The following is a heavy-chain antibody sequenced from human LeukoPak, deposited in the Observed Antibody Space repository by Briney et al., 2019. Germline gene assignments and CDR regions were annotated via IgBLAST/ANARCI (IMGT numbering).Heavy chain of an antibody. CDR3: ARGRSSFFDY. D-gene: IGHD6-19*01. Sequence: SETLSLTCTVSGGSVSSGSYYWSWIRQPPGKGLEWIGYIYCSGSTNYNPSLKSRVTISVDTSKNQFSLKLSSGTAADTAVYYCARGRSSFFDYWGQGTLVTVSS. V-gene: IGHV4-61*01. J-gene: IGHJ4*02. CDR1: GGSVSSGSYY. CDR2: IYCSGST.